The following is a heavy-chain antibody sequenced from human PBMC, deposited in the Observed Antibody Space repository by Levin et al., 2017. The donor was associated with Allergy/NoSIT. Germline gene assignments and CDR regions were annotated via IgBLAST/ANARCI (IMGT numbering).Heavy chain of an antibody. CDR1: GYTFTGYY. CDR2: INPNSGGT. D-gene: IGHD6-13*01. J-gene: IGHJ4*02. CDR3: ARTREIAAVDILLFDY. V-gene: IGHV1-2*02. Sequence: GESLKISCKASGYTFTGYYMHWVRQAPGQGLEWMGWINPNSGGTNFAQKFQGRVTMTRDTSISTAYMELSRLRSDDTAVYYCARTREIAAVDILLFDYWGQGTLVTVSS.